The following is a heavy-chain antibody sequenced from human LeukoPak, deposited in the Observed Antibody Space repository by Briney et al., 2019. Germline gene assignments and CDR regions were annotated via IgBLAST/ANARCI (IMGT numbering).Heavy chain of an antibody. CDR3: AKFGSLHQPAY. J-gene: IGHJ4*02. Sequence: GGSLRLSCAASGFTFSSYWMSWVRQAPGKGLERVANIKQDGSEKYYVDSVKGRFTISRDNAKNSLYLQMNSLRAEDTAVYYCAKFGSLHQPAYWGQGTLVTVSS. CDR2: IKQDGSEK. D-gene: IGHD3-16*01. CDR1: GFTFSSYW. V-gene: IGHV3-7*03.